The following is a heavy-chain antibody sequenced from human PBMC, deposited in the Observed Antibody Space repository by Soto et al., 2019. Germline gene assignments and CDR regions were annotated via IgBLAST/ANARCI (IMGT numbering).Heavy chain of an antibody. CDR3: ARRSSSWSFIYFYGMDV. D-gene: IGHD6-13*01. J-gene: IGHJ6*02. CDR1: GFTFSDYY. V-gene: IGHV3-11*01. CDR2: ISSSGSTI. Sequence: PGGSLRLSCAASGFTFSDYYMSWIRQAPGKGLEWVSYISSSGSTIYYADSVKGRFTVSRDNAKNSLYLQMNSLRAEDTAVYYCARRSSSWSFIYFYGMDVWGQGTTVTVSS.